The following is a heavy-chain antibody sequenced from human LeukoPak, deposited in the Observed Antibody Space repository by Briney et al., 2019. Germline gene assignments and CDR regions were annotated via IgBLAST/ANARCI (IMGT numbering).Heavy chain of an antibody. CDR2: IRYDGSNK. CDR1: GFTFSSYG. V-gene: IGHV3-30*02. Sequence: GGSLRLSCAASGFTFSSYGMRWVRQAPGKGLEWVAFIRYDGSNKYYADSVKGRFTISRDNSKNTLYLQMNSLRAEDTAVYYCASRITFGGVKDYWGQGTLVTVSS. CDR3: ASRITFGGVKDY. D-gene: IGHD3-16*01. J-gene: IGHJ4*02.